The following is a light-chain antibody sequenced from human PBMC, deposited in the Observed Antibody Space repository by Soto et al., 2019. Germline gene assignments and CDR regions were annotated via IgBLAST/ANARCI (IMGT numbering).Light chain of an antibody. CDR1: QSVSSSY. Sequence: EIGLTQSPGTLSLSPGERATLSCRASQSVSSSYLAWYHQRPGPAPRLLIFGASYRATGIPDRFRGSGSGTDFTLTISRLEPEDFAVYYCQQYSSSHPEFNFSPGTKVD. J-gene: IGKJ3*01. CDR3: QQYSSSHPEFN. V-gene: IGKV3-20*01. CDR2: GAS.